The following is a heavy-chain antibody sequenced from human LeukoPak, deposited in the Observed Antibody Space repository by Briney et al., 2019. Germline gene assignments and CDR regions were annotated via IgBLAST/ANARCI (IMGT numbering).Heavy chain of an antibody. CDR3: AKDQWDIVVVPAATDY. CDR1: GFTFSSYW. Sequence: GGSLRLSCAASGFTFSSYWMSWVRQAPGKGLEWVSAISGSGGSTYYADSVKGRFTISRDNSKNTLYLRMNSLRAEDTAVYYCAKDQWDIVVVPAATDYWGQGTLVTVSS. V-gene: IGHV3-23*01. D-gene: IGHD2-2*01. J-gene: IGHJ4*02. CDR2: ISGSGGST.